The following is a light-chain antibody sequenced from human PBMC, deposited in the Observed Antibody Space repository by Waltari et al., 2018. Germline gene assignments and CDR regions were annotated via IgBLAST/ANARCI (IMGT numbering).Light chain of an antibody. CDR2: GVN. CDR3: QSYDTSLGVV. CDR1: WSNIGAGSG. J-gene: IGLJ2*01. V-gene: IGLV1-40*01. Sequence: QSVLTQPPSVSGAPGQRVTISCTGSWSNIGAGSGFHWYQQLPGKAPTLLVYGVNTRPPGVPDRFFGSKSGTSASLAIPGLQPEDEADYYCQSYDTSLGVVFGGGTKLTVL.